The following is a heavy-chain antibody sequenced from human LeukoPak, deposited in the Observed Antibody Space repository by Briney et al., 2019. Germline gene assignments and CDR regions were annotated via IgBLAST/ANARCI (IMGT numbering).Heavy chain of an antibody. CDR3: ARVPLRYFDWLLKDAYYYYYGMDV. V-gene: IGHV1-2*02. CDR2: INPNSGGT. CDR1: GYTFTGYY. J-gene: IGHJ6*02. Sequence: ASVTVSCKASGYTFTGYYMHWVRQAPGQGLEWMGGINPNSGGTNYAQKFQGKVTMTRDTSISTAYMELSRLRSDDTAVYYCARVPLRYFDWLLKDAYYYYYGMDVWGQGTTVTVSS. D-gene: IGHD3-9*01.